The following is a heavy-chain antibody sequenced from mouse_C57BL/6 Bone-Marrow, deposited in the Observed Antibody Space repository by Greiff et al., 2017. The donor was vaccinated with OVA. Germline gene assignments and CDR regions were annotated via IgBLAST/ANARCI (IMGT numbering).Heavy chain of an antibody. D-gene: IGHD1-1*01. J-gene: IGHJ3*01. CDR3: ARTYYYGSSPWFAY. CDR2: ISNLAYSI. V-gene: IGHV5-15*01. CDR1: GFTFSDYG. Sequence: EVQLQESGGGLVQPGGSLKLSCAASGFTFSDYGMAWVRQAPRKGPEWVAFISNLAYSIYYADTVTGRFTISRANAKNTLYLEMSSLRSEDTAMYYCARTYYYGSSPWFAYWGQGTLVTVSA.